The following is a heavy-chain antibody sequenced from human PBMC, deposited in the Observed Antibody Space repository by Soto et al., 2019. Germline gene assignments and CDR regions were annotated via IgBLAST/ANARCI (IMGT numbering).Heavy chain of an antibody. V-gene: IGHV1-69*13. CDR1: GGTFSSYA. Sequence: GASVKVSCKASGGTFSSYAIGWVRQAPGQGLEWMGGIIPIFGTANYAQKFQGRVTITADESTSTAYMELSSLRSEDTAVYYCARIGPCSSTSCYEPYYYYYGMDVWGQGTTVTVSS. D-gene: IGHD2-2*01. J-gene: IGHJ6*02. CDR3: ARIGPCSSTSCYEPYYYYYGMDV. CDR2: IIPIFGTA.